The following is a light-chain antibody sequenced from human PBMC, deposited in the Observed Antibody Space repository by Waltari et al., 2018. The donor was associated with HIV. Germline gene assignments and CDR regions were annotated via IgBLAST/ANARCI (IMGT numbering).Light chain of an antibody. J-gene: IGLJ3*02. Sequence: SYELTQTPSVSVSPGQTARITCSGDGLSKQYTYWYQQRPGQAPGLGIYKDSERTSGIPERYSGSSAGTTVTLTISGVQAEDEADYYCQSADASDTFLWVFGGGTKVTVL. CDR3: QSADASDTFLWV. V-gene: IGLV3-25*03. CDR1: GLSKQY. CDR2: KDS.